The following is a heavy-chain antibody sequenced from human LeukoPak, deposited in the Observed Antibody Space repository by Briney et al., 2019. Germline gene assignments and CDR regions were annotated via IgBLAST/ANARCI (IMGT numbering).Heavy chain of an antibody. V-gene: IGHV1-18*01. Sequence: ASVKVSCKASGYTFTSYGISWVRQAPGQGLEWMGWISAYNGNTNYAQKLQGRVTMTTDTSTSTAYMELRSLRSDDTAVYYCARVWLGYSSSWIDYWGQGTLVTVSS. D-gene: IGHD6-13*01. CDR1: GYTFTSYG. CDR2: ISAYNGNT. J-gene: IGHJ4*02. CDR3: ARVWLGYSSSWIDY.